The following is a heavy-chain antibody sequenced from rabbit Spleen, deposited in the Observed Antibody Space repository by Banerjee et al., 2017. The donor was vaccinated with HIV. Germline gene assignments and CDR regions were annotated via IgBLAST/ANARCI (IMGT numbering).Heavy chain of an antibody. D-gene: IGHD4-1*01. Sequence: QEQLVESGGDLVQPEGSLTLTCTASGFSFSSSYYMCWVRQAPGKGLEWIACIGTSSANTWYASWVNGRFTISRSTSLNTVDLKMTSLTAADTATYFCARDYSSGWGDLSFYFNLWGPGTLVTVS. CDR2: IGTSSANT. V-gene: IGHV1S43*01. J-gene: IGHJ4*01. CDR3: ARDYSSGWGDLSFYFNL. CDR1: GFSFSSSYY.